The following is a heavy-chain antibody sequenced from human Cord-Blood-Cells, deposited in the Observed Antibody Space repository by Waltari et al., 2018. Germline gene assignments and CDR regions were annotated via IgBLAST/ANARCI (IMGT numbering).Heavy chain of an antibody. D-gene: IGHD3-22*01. CDR1: GGSFSGYY. Sequence: QVQLQQWGAGLLKPSETLSLTCAVYGGSFSGYYWSWIRQPPGKGREWIGEINHSRSTNYTPSLKRRVTISVDTSKNQFSLKLSSVTAADTAVYYCARVVDYYDSSGYYYFDYWGQGTLVTVSS. V-gene: IGHV4-34*01. CDR2: INHSRST. J-gene: IGHJ4*02. CDR3: ARVVDYYDSSGYYYFDY.